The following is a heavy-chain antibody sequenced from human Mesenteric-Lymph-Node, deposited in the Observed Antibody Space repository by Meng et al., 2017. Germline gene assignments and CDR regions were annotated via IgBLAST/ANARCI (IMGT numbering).Heavy chain of an antibody. D-gene: IGHD3-10*01. V-gene: IGHV1-2*02. Sequence: ASVKVSCKASGYTFTGYYIHWVRQAPGQGFESMAWINPNSGATHYAQNFQGRVTVTRDTSIDTVYMELSRLRSDDTAVYYCSRGTGGWKYGLGTYLDNVMDVWGQGTTVTVSS. CDR1: GYTFTGYY. J-gene: IGHJ6*02. CDR3: SRGTGGWKYGLGTYLDNVMDV. CDR2: INPNSGAT.